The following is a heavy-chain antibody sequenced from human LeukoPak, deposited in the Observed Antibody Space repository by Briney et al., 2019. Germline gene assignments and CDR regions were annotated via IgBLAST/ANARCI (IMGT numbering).Heavy chain of an antibody. CDR3: ARRLDSNNYYGAVGY. V-gene: IGHV1-8*02. CDR1: GYTFSNYD. CDR2: MNPNSGNT. J-gene: IGHJ4*02. Sequence: ASVKVSCKASGYTFSNYDINWVRQATGQGLEWMGWMNPNSGNTGYAQKFQGRVTMTRDTSINTAYMELSSLRSEDTAVYYCARRLDSNNYYGAVGYWGQGTQVTVSS. D-gene: IGHD1-26*01.